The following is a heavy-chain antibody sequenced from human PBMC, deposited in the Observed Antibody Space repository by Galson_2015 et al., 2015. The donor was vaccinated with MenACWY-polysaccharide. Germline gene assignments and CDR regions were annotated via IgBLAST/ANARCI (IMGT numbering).Heavy chain of an antibody. CDR1: GFTFSTYS. CDR2: ISSSSSTI. V-gene: IGHV3-48*02. CDR3: ARVPGYSYGYYDW. J-gene: IGHJ4*02. D-gene: IGHD5-18*01. Sequence: SLRLSCAASGFTFSTYSMNWVRQAPGKGLEWVSYISSSSSTIYYADSVKGRFTISRDNAKNSLHLQMNTLRDEDTAVYYCARVPGYSYGYYDWWGQGTLITVSS.